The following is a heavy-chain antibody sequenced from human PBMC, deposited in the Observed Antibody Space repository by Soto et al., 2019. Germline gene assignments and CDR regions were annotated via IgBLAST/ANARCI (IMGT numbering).Heavy chain of an antibody. J-gene: IGHJ4*02. D-gene: IGHD6-19*01. CDR3: ARSLFSGWQTANFDY. Sequence: QVTLKESGPVLVKPTETLTLTCTVSGFSLSNARMGVSWIRQPPGKDLEWLANIFSNDEKSYSTSLNSRLDITKDTSKSQVVLTMTNMDPLDTATYYCARSLFSGWQTANFDYWGQGTLVTVSS. V-gene: IGHV2-26*01. CDR2: IFSNDEK. CDR1: GFSLSNARMG.